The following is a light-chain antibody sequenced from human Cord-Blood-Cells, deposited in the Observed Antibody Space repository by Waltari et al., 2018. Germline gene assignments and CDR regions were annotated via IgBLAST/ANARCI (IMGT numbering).Light chain of an antibody. Sequence: QSALTQPASVSGSPGQSITISCTGTSSDVGGYNYVSWYQQHPGKAPKLLIYDVTNRPSGGSHRFSGSKSGNTTSLTISGLQAEDGADYYCSSYTNSSTWVFGGGTKLTVL. V-gene: IGLV2-14*01. CDR2: DVT. CDR3: SSYTNSSTWV. CDR1: SSDVGGYNY. J-gene: IGLJ3*02.